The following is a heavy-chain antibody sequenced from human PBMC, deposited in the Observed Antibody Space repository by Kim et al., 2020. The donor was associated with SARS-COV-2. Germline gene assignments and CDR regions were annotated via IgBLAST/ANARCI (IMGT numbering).Heavy chain of an antibody. D-gene: IGHD3-10*01. Sequence: GGSLRLSCAASGFTFSSYSMNWVRQAPGKGLEWVSSISSSSSYIYYADSVKGRFTISRDNAKNSLYLQMNSLRAEDTAVYYCARDLRGLLGPWGYGMDVWGQGTTVPVSS. V-gene: IGHV3-21*04. J-gene: IGHJ6*02. CDR2: ISSSSSYI. CDR3: ARDLRGLLGPWGYGMDV. CDR1: GFTFSSYS.